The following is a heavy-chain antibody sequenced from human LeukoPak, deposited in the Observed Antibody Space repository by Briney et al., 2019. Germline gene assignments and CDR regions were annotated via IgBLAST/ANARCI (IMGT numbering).Heavy chain of an antibody. CDR3: ASTSPGDY. V-gene: IGHV4-39*07. CDR2: IYYSVST. J-gene: IGHJ4*02. CDR1: GGSISSSSYY. D-gene: IGHD2-2*01. Sequence: PSETLSLTCTVSGGSISSSSYYWGWIRQPPGKELEWIGSIYYSVSTYYNPSLKSRVTIPVDTSKNQFSLKLSSVTAADTAVYYCASTSPGDYWGQGTLVTVSS.